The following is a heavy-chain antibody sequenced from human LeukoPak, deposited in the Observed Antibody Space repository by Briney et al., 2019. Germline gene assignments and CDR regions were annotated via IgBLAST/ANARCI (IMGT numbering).Heavy chain of an antibody. CDR1: GFTVSSHY. Sequence: PGGSLRLSCAASGFTVSSHYMSWVRQAPGKGLEWVSVIYSGGSTYYADSAKGRFTISRDNSKNTLYLQMNSLRAEDTAVYYCARGLGPRGAWTAAVPVGWGQGTLVTVSS. CDR2: IYSGGST. D-gene: IGHD6-13*01. V-gene: IGHV3-66*01. J-gene: IGHJ4*02. CDR3: ARGLGPRGAWTAAVPVG.